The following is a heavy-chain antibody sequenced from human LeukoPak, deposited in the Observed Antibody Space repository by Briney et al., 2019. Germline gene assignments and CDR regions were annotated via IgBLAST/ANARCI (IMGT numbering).Heavy chain of an antibody. J-gene: IGHJ4*02. D-gene: IGHD3-10*01. V-gene: IGHV4-61*01. CDR1: GGSVSSGSYY. CDR2: IYYSGST. Sequence: PSETLSLTCTVSGGSVSSGSYYWSWIRQRPGKGLEWIGYIYYSGSTNYNPSLKSRVTISVDTSKNQFSLKLSSVTAADTAVYYCARVSYYGSGSYFLDYWGQGTLVTVSS. CDR3: ARVSYYGSGSYFLDY.